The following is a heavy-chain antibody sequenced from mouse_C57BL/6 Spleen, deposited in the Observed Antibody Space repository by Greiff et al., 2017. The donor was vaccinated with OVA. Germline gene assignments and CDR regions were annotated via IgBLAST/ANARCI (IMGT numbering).Heavy chain of an antibody. Sequence: EVQLVESGGGLVKPGGSLKLSCAASGFTFSDYGMHWVRQAPEKGLEWVAYISSGSSTIYYADTVKGRFTISRDNAKNTLFLQRTSLRSEDTAMYYGARRTGTDWFAYWGQGTLVTVSA. CDR2: ISSGSSTI. CDR1: GFTFSDYG. CDR3: ARRTGTDWFAY. J-gene: IGHJ3*01. D-gene: IGHD4-1*01. V-gene: IGHV5-17*01.